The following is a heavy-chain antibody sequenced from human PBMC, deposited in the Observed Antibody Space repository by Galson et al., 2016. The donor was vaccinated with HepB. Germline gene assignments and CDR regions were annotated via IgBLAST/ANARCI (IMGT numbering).Heavy chain of an antibody. CDR2: ISYAGNIK. CDR1: GFTFSTYA. Sequence: SLRLSCAASGFTFSTYAMHWVRQAPGKGLEWVAVISYAGNIKYYADSVKGRFTISRDNSKNTLFLQMNSLRAEDTAVYYCAKVSERYCTTISCSGYFYYGMDVWGQGTTVPVSS. D-gene: IGHD2-2*01. J-gene: IGHJ6*02. CDR3: AKVSERYCTTISCSGYFYYGMDV. V-gene: IGHV3-30*18.